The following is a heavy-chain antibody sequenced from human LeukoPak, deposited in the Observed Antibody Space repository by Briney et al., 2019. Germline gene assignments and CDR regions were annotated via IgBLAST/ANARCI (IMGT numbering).Heavy chain of an antibody. CDR2: INSGGNT. J-gene: IGHJ4*02. CDR3: ARDLAYYASGKQNY. D-gene: IGHD3-10*01. Sequence: GGPLRLSCAASGFTVSSNHMSWVRQAPGKGLEWVSVINSGGNTYYADSVKGRFTISRDNSKNTLYLQMNSLRAEDSAVYYCARDLAYYASGKQNYWGQGTLVTVSS. V-gene: IGHV3-66*01. CDR1: GFTVSSNH.